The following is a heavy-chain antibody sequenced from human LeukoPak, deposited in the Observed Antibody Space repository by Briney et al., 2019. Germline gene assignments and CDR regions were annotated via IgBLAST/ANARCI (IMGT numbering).Heavy chain of an antibody. J-gene: IGHJ5*02. V-gene: IGHV1-2*04. D-gene: IGHD2-15*01. CDR3: VREGGEYCSGGSCYKFDP. Sequence: ASVKVSCKASGYTFTGYYMHWVRQAPGQGLEWMGWINPNSGGTNYAQKFQGWVTMTRDTSISTAYMELSSLRSEDTAVYYCVREGGEYCSGGSCYKFDPWGQGTLVTVSS. CDR1: GYTFTGYY. CDR2: INPNSGGT.